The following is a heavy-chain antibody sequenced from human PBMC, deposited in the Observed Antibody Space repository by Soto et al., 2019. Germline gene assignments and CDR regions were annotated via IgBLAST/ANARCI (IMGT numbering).Heavy chain of an antibody. J-gene: IGHJ3*02. CDR2: ISFDGTAT. CDR1: GFSFSSSW. V-gene: IGHV3-74*03. D-gene: IGHD2-21*02. CDR3: VRDRRLRGQPFDI. Sequence: EVQLVESGGGLVQPGGSLRLSCAASGFSFSSSWMHWVRQAPGKGLVWVSRISFDGTATTSADAVKGRFIISRDNAKNTLFLEMHNLRAGDTAMYYCVRDRRLRGQPFDIWGQGTVVSVSS.